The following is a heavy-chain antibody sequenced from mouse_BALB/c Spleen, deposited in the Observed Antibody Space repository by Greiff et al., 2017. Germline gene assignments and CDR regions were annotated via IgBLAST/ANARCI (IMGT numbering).Heavy chain of an antibody. CDR3: TRDSPYYYGSTYWYFDV. D-gene: IGHD1-1*01. CDR1: GFTFSSYT. Sequence: EVQRVESGGGLVKPGGSLKLSCAASGFTFSSYTMSWVRQTPEKRLEWVATISSGGSYTYYPDSVKGRFTISRDNAKNTLYLQMSSLKSEDTAMYYCTRDSPYYYGSTYWYFDVWGAGTTVTVSS. J-gene: IGHJ1*01. CDR2: ISSGGSYT. V-gene: IGHV5-6-4*01.